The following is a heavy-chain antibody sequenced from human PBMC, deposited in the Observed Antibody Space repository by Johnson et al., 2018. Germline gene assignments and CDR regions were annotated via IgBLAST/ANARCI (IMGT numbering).Heavy chain of an antibody. D-gene: IGHD3-16*01. CDR3: SKSIHPAYFLQYGMAG. CDR2: ISYDGNIK. J-gene: IGHJ6*02. Sequence: QVQLVESGGGVVRPGRSLRLSCATSGFTFSYFGMHWVRQAPGRGLEWVALISYDGNIKDYADSVKGRFTISRDNSKSTLHLQMNSLRPEDTALYYCSKSIHPAYFLQYGMAGWGQATAVTVS. CDR1: GFTFSYFG. V-gene: IGHV3-30*18.